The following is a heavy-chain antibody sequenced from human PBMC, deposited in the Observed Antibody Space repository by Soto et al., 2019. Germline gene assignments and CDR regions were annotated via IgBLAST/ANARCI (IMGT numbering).Heavy chain of an antibody. V-gene: IGHV4-39*01. J-gene: IGHJ6*03. CDR1: GGSISSSSYY. CDR2: IYYSGST. D-gene: IGHD2-2*01. CDR3: ARTFIGVVVPAARATNYYYYMDV. Sequence: SETLSLTCTVSGGSISSSSYYWGWIRQPPGKGLEWIGSIYYSGSTYYNPSLKSRVTISVDTSKNQFSLKLSSVTAADTAVYYCARTFIGVVVPAARATNYYYYMDVWGKGTTVTVSS.